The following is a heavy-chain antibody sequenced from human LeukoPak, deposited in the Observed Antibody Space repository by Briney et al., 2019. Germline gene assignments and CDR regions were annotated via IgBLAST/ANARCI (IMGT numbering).Heavy chain of an antibody. CDR1: GFTVSSNY. Sequence: GGSLRLSCAASGFTVSSNYMSWIRQAPEKGLEWVSVIYSGGSTYYADSVKGRFTISRDNAKNSLSLQMNSLRAEDTAIYYCARAYGQVYFDNWGQGTLVTVSS. CDR2: IYSGGST. J-gene: IGHJ4*02. CDR3: ARAYGQVYFDN. D-gene: IGHD3-10*01. V-gene: IGHV3-66*01.